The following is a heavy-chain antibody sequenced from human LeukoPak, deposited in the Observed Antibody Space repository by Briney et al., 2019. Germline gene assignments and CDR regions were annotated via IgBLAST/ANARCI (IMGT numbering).Heavy chain of an antibody. D-gene: IGHD6-13*01. CDR3: ARVGSWPYFDY. Sequence: SETLSLTCTVSGGSISSYSWTWIRQPPGEGLEWIAYIDHSGNTNYNPSLKSRVTISRDTSKNQFSLKLSSVTAADTAMYYCARVGSWPYFDYWGQGTLVSVSS. J-gene: IGHJ4*02. V-gene: IGHV4-59*01. CDR2: IDHSGNT. CDR1: GGSISSYS.